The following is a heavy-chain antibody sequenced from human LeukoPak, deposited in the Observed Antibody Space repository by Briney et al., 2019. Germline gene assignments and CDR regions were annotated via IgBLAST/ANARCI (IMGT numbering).Heavy chain of an antibody. CDR2: IYHSGST. Sequence: PSQTLSLTCTVSGGSISSGGYYWSWIRQPPGKGLEWIVYIYHSGSTYYNPSLKSRVTISVDRSKNQFSLKLSPVTAADTAVYYCARDRSGLFDYWGQGTLVTVSS. J-gene: IGHJ4*02. CDR3: ARDRSGLFDY. V-gene: IGHV4-30-2*01. CDR1: GGSISSGGYY.